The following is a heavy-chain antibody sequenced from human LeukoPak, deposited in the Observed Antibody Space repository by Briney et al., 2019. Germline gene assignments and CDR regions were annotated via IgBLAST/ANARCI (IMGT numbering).Heavy chain of an antibody. J-gene: IGHJ4*02. D-gene: IGHD3-10*01. Sequence: AAVKVPRKASGYTFTGYYIHLVRQAPAQRVEGMGGNNPKSGGTKYEQKFQGRGTMTRDTSISTAYMELSRLRSDDKAVYYWWRGITMVRGVIIYFDYWGQGTLVTVSS. V-gene: IGHV1-2*02. CDR2: NNPKSGGT. CDR1: GYTFTGYY. CDR3: WRGITMVRGVIIYFDY.